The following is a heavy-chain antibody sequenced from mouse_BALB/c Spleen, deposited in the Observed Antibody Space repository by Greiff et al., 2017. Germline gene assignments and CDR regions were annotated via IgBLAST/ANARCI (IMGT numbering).Heavy chain of an antibody. CDR3: ARGGFIYYDYPFDY. CDR1: GFNIKDTY. V-gene: IGHV14-3*02. Sequence: VQLQQSGAELVRPGALVKLSCKASGFNIKDTYMHWVKQRPEQGLEWIGRIDPANGNTKYDPKFQGKATITADTSSNTAYLQLSSLTSEDTAVYYCARGGFIYYDYPFDYWGQGTTLTVSS. D-gene: IGHD2-4*01. J-gene: IGHJ2*01. CDR2: IDPANGNT.